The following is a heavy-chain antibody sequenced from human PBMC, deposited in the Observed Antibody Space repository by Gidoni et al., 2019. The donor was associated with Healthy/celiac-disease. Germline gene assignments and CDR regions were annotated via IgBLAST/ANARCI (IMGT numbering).Heavy chain of an antibody. D-gene: IGHD6-19*01. J-gene: IGHJ4*02. CDR1: GFTFSSYS. CDR2: SSSSSSYI. V-gene: IGHV3-21*01. Sequence: EVQLVESGGGLVKPGGSLRLSCAASGFTFSSYSMNWVRQAPGKGRECVSSSSSSSSYIYYADSVKGRFTISRDNAKNSLYLQMNSLRAEDTAVYYCARESMTAVAGRRRASGVDYWGQGTLVTVSS. CDR3: ARESMTAVAGRRRASGVDY.